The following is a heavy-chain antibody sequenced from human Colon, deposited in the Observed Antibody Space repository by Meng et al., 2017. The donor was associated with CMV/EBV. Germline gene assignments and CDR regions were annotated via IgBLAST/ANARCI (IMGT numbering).Heavy chain of an antibody. CDR2: IWNDGHA. CDR1: GFTVSNNH. CDR3: ARANFDYYYFDS. V-gene: IGHV3-53*01. J-gene: IGHJ4*02. D-gene: IGHD1-26*01. Sequence: GESLKISCAASGFTVSNNHVNWVRQAPGKGLEWVAIIWNDGHANYADSVRGRFAVSRDNANNRLYLQMNSLRAEDTAFYYCARANFDYYYFDSWGQGTLVTVSS.